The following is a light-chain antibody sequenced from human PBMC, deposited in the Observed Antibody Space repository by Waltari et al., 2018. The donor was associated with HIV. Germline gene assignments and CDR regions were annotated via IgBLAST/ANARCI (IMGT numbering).Light chain of an antibody. CDR3: SSYADIYTYV. J-gene: IGLJ1*01. CDR1: SSDVAKYEH. V-gene: IGLV2-11*02. CDR2: DVT. Sequence: QTALSQPRSVSGSPGQSVTISCTGTSSDVAKYEHVSWYQQHTGKAPQLIIFDVTKRPSGVPDRFSGSKSDNTASLTISGLQTDDEADYFCSSYADIYTYVFGTGTKVTVL.